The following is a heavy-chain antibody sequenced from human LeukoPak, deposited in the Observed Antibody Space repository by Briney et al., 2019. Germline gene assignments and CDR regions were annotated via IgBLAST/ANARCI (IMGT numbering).Heavy chain of an antibody. D-gene: IGHD5-18*01. J-gene: IGHJ4*02. Sequence: SETLSLTCTVSGGSISSSSYYWGWIRQPPGEGLEWIGSIYYSGSTYYNPSLKSRVTISVDTSKNQFSLKLSAVTAADTAVYYCARDRDTAMPYYFDSWGQGTLVTVSS. CDR3: ARDRDTAMPYYFDS. CDR1: GGSISSSSYY. V-gene: IGHV4-39*02. CDR2: IYYSGST.